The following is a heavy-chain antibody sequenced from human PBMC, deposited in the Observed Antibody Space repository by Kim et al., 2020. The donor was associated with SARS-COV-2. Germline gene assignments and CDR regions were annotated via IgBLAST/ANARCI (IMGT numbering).Heavy chain of an antibody. CDR2: ISYDGSNK. Sequence: GGSLRLSCAASGFTFSSYAMHWVRQAPGKGLEWVAVISYDGSNKYYADSVKGRFTISRDNSKNTLYLQMNSLRAEDTAVYYCARDPGLYSSGWYGYYYYG. V-gene: IGHV3-30*04. CDR1: GFTFSSYA. CDR3: ARDPGLYSSGWYGYYYYG. D-gene: IGHD6-19*01. J-gene: IGHJ6*01.